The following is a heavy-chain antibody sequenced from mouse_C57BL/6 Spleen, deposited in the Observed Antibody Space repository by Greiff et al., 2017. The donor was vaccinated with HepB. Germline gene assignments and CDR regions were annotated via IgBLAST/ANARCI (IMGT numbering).Heavy chain of an antibody. Sequence: QVQLQQSGAELVMPGASVKLSCKASGYTFTSYWMHWVKQRPGQGLEWIGEIDPSDSYTNYNQKFKGKSTLTVDKSSSTAYMQLSSLTSEDSAVYYCASSTVVVRGGFAYWGQGTLVTVSA. CDR3: ASSTVVVRGGFAY. CDR2: IDPSDSYT. J-gene: IGHJ3*01. CDR1: GYTFTSYW. V-gene: IGHV1-69*01. D-gene: IGHD1-1*01.